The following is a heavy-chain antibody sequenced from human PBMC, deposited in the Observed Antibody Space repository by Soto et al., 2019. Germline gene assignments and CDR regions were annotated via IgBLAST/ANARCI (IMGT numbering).Heavy chain of an antibody. J-gene: IGHJ4*02. CDR1: GFTFSSYS. D-gene: IGHD3-22*01. V-gene: IGHV3-48*02. Sequence: GRSLTLSCAASGFTFSSYSMNWVRQAPGKGLEWVSYISSSSSTIYYADSVKGRFTISRDNAKNSLYLQMNSLRDEDTAVYYCARILSSMIVVAADYWGQGTLVTVSS. CDR3: ARILSSMIVVAADY. CDR2: ISSSSSTI.